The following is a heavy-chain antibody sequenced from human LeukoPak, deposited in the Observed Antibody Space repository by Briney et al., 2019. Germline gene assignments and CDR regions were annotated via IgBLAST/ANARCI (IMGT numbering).Heavy chain of an antibody. J-gene: IGHJ4*02. V-gene: IGHV3-23*01. CDR2: ISGSDGNT. CDR1: GFTFSKYA. D-gene: IGHD4-17*01. CDR3: ARDSSVPYGITD. Sequence: GGSLRLSCAASGFTFSKYAMSWVRQAPGKGLEWVSAISGSDGNTFYADSVKGRFTISRDNSKNTLSLQMNNLRAEDTALYYCARDSSVPYGITDWGQGTLVTVSS.